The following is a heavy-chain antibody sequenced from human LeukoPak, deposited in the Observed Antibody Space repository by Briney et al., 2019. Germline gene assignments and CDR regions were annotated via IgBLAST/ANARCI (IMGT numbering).Heavy chain of an antibody. J-gene: IGHJ3*02. Sequence: GGSLRLSCAASGFTFSDHAIHWVRQAPGKGLEWVGVIRSKVYGGTTEYAASVKVRFTISRDDSKSIAYLQMTSLKTEDAGVYYCTRFTIVGVVDAFDIWGQGTMVTVSS. V-gene: IGHV3-49*04. CDR2: IRSKVYGGTT. D-gene: IGHD3-3*01. CDR3: TRFTIVGVVDAFDI. CDR1: GFTFSDHA.